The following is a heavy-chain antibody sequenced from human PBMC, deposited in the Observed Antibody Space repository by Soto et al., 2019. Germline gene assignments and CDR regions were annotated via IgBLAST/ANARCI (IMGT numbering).Heavy chain of an antibody. CDR1: GFTFSSYG. V-gene: IGHV3-30*18. Sequence: GSLRLSCAASGFTFSSYGMHWVRQAPGKGLEWVAVISYDGSNKYYADSVKGRFTISRDNSKNTLYLQMNSLRAEDTAVYYCAKNTVFGITIFGVVTGMDVWGQGTTVTVSS. CDR2: ISYDGSNK. D-gene: IGHD3-3*01. J-gene: IGHJ6*02. CDR3: AKNTVFGITIFGVVTGMDV.